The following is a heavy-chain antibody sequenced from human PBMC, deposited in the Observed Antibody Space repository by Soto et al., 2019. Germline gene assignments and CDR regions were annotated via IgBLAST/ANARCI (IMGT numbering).Heavy chain of an antibody. V-gene: IGHV1-24*01. J-gene: IGHJ3*02. D-gene: IGHD3-9*01. CDR2: FDPEDGAT. CDR1: GDTLTELS. Sequence: ASVKVSCKVSGDTLTELSMHWVRQAPGKGLEWMGGFDPEDGATIYAQKFQGRVTMTEDTSTDTAYMELSSLRSEDTAVYYCATDLNDILTGYGPDAFDIWGQGTMVTVSS. CDR3: ATDLNDILTGYGPDAFDI.